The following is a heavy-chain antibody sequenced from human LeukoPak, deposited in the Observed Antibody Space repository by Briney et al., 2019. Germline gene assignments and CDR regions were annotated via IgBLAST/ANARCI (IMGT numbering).Heavy chain of an antibody. V-gene: IGHV4-38-2*02. CDR1: GYSINSSYY. J-gene: IGHJ5*02. CDR2: IYHSGST. Sequence: SETLSLTCTVSGYSINSSYYWGWIRQPPGKGLEWIGSIYHSGSTYYNPSLKSRVTISVDTSKNQFSLKLSSVTAADTAVYYCARGYSSSWYLNWFDPWGQGTLVTVSS. CDR3: ARGYSSSWYLNWFDP. D-gene: IGHD6-13*01.